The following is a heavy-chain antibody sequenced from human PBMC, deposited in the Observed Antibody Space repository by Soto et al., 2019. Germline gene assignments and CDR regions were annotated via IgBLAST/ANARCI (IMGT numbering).Heavy chain of an antibody. CDR3: ASSVPAAMMRYYYYGMDV. Sequence: SETLSLTCTLSGGSISSGGYYWTWIRQPPGNGMEWIGYISHSGNTYYNSSLNSRLTMLLDTSKNLFSLSLSSVTAADTAVYYCASSVPAAMMRYYYYGMDVWGQGTTVTVSS. V-gene: IGHV4-30-4*01. CDR1: GGSISSGGYY. CDR2: ISHSGNT. J-gene: IGHJ6*02. D-gene: IGHD2-2*01.